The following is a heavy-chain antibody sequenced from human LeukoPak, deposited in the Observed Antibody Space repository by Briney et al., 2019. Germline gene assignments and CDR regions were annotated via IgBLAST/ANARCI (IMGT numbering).Heavy chain of an antibody. J-gene: IGHJ4*02. CDR3: AKEWDIVTTFDY. CDR1: GGSIRSYY. V-gene: IGHV4-59*01. Sequence: KSSETLSLTCSVSGGSIRSYYWSWIRQPPGKGLEWIGYIYYTGSSNYNPSLNSRVTMSVDTSRDQFSLKLTSVTAADTAVYYCAKEWDIVTTFDYWGRGTLVTVSS. D-gene: IGHD5-12*01. CDR2: IYYTGSS.